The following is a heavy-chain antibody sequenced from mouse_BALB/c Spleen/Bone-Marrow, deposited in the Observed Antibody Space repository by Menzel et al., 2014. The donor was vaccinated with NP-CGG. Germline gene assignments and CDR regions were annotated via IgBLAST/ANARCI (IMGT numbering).Heavy chain of an antibody. CDR3: AIFIPQTQFAY. CDR1: GFNVKDTY. V-gene: IGHV14-3*02. D-gene: IGHD1-1*01. CDR2: IDPANGNA. J-gene: IGHJ3*01. Sequence: VQLQQSGAELVKPGASVKLSCTASGFNVKDTYMHWAKQRPEQGLEWIGRIDPANGNAKYDPKFQGKATMTADTSSNTAYLQLSSLTSEDTAVYYCAIFIPQTQFAYWGQGTLVTVSA.